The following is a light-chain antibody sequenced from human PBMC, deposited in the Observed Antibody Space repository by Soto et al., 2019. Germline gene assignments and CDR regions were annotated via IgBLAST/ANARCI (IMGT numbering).Light chain of an antibody. J-gene: IGLJ1*01. CDR2: DVN. CDR3: CSFAGSYTSYF. CDR1: TNY. V-gene: IGLV2-11*01. Sequence: QSVLTQPRSVSGSPGQSVTISCTGTTNYVSWYQQHPGKAPKLMIYDVNKRPSGVPDRFSGSKSGNTASLTISGLQAEDEADYYCCSFAGSYTSYFFGNGTKVTVL.